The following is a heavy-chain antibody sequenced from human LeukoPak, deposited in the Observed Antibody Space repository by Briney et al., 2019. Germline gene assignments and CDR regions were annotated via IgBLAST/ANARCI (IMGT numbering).Heavy chain of an antibody. CDR1: GFTFSSYG. V-gene: IGHV3-30*03. CDR2: ISYDGSNK. CDR3: ARTSSGYLWVYFDY. Sequence: GGSLRLSCAASGFTFSSYGMHWVRQAPGKGLEWVAVISYDGSNKYYADSVKGRFTISRDNSKNTLYLQMNSLRAEDTAVYYCARTSSGYLWVYFDYWGQGTLVTVSS. J-gene: IGHJ4*02. D-gene: IGHD3-22*01.